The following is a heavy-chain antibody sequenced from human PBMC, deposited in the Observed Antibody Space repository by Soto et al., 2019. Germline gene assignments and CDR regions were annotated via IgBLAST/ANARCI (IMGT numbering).Heavy chain of an antibody. CDR3: AKSVYYDFWSGSHY. Sequence: GGSLRLSCAASGFTFSSYGMHWVRQAPGKGLEWVAVISYDGSNKYYADSVKGRFTISRDNSKNMLYLQMNSLRADDTAVHCCAKSVYYDFWSGSHYWGQGTLVTVSS. CDR1: GFTFSSYG. V-gene: IGHV3-30*18. D-gene: IGHD3-3*01. CDR2: ISYDGSNK. J-gene: IGHJ4*02.